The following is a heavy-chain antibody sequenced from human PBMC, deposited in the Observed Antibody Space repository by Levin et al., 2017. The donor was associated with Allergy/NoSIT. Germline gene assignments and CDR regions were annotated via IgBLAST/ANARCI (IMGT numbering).Heavy chain of an antibody. J-gene: IGHJ4*02. D-gene: IGHD5-12*01. Sequence: SETLSLTCTVSGGSISSYYWSWIRQPPGKGLEWIGYIYYSGSTNYNPSLKSRVTISVDTSKKQFSLKLSSVTAADTAVYYCARGGWIVTREDYFDYWGQGTLVTVSS. V-gene: IGHV4-59*01. CDR2: IYYSGST. CDR1: GGSISSYY. CDR3: ARGGWIVTREDYFDY.